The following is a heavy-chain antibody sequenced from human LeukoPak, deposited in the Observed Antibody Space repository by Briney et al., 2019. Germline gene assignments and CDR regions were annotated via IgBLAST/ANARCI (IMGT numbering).Heavy chain of an antibody. V-gene: IGHV1-46*01. CDR2: INPSGGST. CDR3: ARATLSDYYFNY. Sequence: ASVKVSCKAPGYTFTSYYMHWVRQAPGQGLEWMGIINPSGGSTSYAQKFQGRVTMTRDTSTSTVYMELSSLRSEDTAVYFCARATLSDYYFNYWGQGTLVTVSS. CDR1: GYTFTSYY. J-gene: IGHJ4*02.